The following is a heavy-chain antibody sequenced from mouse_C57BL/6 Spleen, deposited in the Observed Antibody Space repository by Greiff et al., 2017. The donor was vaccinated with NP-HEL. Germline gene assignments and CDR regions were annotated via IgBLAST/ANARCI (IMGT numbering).Heavy chain of an antibody. V-gene: IGHV1-34*01. D-gene: IGHD2-4*01. Sequence: EVQLQQSGPELVKPGASVKMSCKASGYTFTDYYMHWVKQSHGKSLEWIGYIYPNNGGNGYNQKFKGKATLTVDKSYSTADMEIRSLTSEDSAVYYCARWECDYDGFAYWGQGTLVTVSA. CDR1: GYTFTDYY. CDR3: ARWECDYDGFAY. J-gene: IGHJ3*01. CDR2: IYPNNGGN.